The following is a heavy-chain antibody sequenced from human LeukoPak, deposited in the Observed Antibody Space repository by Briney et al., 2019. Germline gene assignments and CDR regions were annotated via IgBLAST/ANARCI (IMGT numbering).Heavy chain of an antibody. CDR2: INWNGGNT. J-gene: IGHJ4*02. CDR1: GFTFDDYG. D-gene: IGHD2-15*01. V-gene: IGHV3-20*01. Sequence: PGGSLRLSCAASGFTFDDYGMSWVRQAPGKGLEWVSGINWNGGNTGYADSVKGRFTISRDNAKNSLYLQMNSLRAEDTALYHCARRYCSGGSCYGAAGPVDYWGQGTLVTVSS. CDR3: ARRYCSGGSCYGAAGPVDY.